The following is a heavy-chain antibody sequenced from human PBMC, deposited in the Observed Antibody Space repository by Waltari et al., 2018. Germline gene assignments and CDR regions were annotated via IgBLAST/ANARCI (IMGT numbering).Heavy chain of an antibody. CDR2: IIPNLGIA. J-gene: IGHJ4*02. CDR3: AGARELVRGVTEYYFDY. D-gene: IGHD3-10*01. CDR1: GGTFSSYT. V-gene: IGHV1-69*02. Sequence: QVQLVQSGAEVKKPGSSVKVSCKASGGTFSSYTISWVRQAPGQGLEWMGRIIPNLGIANYEQKFQGRVTITADKSTSTAYMELSSLRSEDTAVYYCAGARELVRGVTEYYFDYWGQGTLVTVSS.